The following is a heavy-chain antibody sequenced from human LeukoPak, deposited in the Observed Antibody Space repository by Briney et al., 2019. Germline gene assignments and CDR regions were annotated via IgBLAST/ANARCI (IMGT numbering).Heavy chain of an antibody. V-gene: IGHV3-53*01. CDR1: GFTVSSNY. D-gene: IGHD5-18*01. Sequence: GGSLRLSCAASGFTVSSNYLSWVRQAPGKGLEWVSVIYSGGSTYYADSVKGRFTISRDNSKNTLYLQMNSLRAEDTAVYYCARQPNSYGELDYWGQGTLVTVSS. CDR2: IYSGGST. J-gene: IGHJ4*02. CDR3: ARQPNSYGELDY.